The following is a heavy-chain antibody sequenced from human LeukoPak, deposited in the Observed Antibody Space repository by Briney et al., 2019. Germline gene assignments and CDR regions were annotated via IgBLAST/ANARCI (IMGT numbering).Heavy chain of an antibody. V-gene: IGHV3-21*01. CDR3: AREAQRYCSGGSCFPKTSYYYYGMDV. J-gene: IGHJ6*02. D-gene: IGHD2-15*01. Sequence: GGSLRLSCAASGFTFSSYSMNWVRQAPGKGLEWVSSISSSSSYIYYADSVKGQFTISGDNAKNSLYLQMNSLRAEDTAVYYCAREAQRYCSGGSCFPKTSYYYYGMDVWGQGTTVTVSS. CDR1: GFTFSSYS. CDR2: ISSSSSYI.